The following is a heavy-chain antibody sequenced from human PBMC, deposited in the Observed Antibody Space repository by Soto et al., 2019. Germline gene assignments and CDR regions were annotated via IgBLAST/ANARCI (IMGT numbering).Heavy chain of an antibody. Sequence: ASVKVSCKASGYTFTSYGISWVRQAPGQGLEWMGWISAYNGNTNYAQKLQGRVTMTTDTSTSTAYMELRSLRSDDTAVYSCARDSGAFGGRYYGMDVWGPGTTVTVSS. D-gene: IGHD3-10*01. V-gene: IGHV1-18*04. CDR2: ISAYNGNT. CDR1: GYTFTSYG. CDR3: ARDSGAFGGRYYGMDV. J-gene: IGHJ6*02.